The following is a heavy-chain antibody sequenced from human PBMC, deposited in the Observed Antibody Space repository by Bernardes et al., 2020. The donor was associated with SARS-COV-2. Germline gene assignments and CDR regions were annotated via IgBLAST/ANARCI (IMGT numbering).Heavy chain of an antibody. CDR1: GFIFNSFQ. V-gene: IGHV3-74*03. J-gene: IGHJ6*02. CDR2: INTDGSRM. CDR3: VRSNFDTFYYNMDG. D-gene: IGHD4-4*01. Sequence: GGSLRLSCAASGFIFNSFQMHWVRQTPGKGLVWVSHINTDGSRMTYAESVKGRFTMSRDNAKNTVTLQMSSLRAEDTAIYYCVRSNFDTFYYNMDGWGHGTAVTVSS.